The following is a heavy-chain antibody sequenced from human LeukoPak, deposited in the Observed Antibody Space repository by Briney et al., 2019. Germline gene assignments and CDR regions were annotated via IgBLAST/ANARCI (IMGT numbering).Heavy chain of an antibody. CDR1: GGSISSYY. CDR3: ARGKQQLIYYYYYYMDV. J-gene: IGHJ6*03. Sequence: SETLSLTCTVSGGSISSYYWSWIRQPPGKGLEWIGYIYYSGSTNYNPSLKSRVTISVDTSKNQFSLQLNSVTPEDTAVYYCARGKQQLIYYYYYYMDVWGKGTTVTVSS. CDR2: IYYSGST. D-gene: IGHD6-13*01. V-gene: IGHV4-59*12.